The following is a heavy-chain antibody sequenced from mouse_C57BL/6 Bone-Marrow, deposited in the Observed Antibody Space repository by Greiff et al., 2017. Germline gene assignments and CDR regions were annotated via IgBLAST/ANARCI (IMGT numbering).Heavy chain of an antibody. V-gene: IGHV1-55*01. Sequence: QVQLQQPGAELVKPGASVKMSCKASGYTFTSYWITWVKQRPGQGLEWIGDIYPGSGSTNYNEKFKSKATLTVDTTASTAYMQLSSLTSEESAVYYCAHSSGPLAMDYWGQGTSVTVSS. CDR2: IYPGSGST. D-gene: IGHD3-2*02. CDR1: GYTFTSYW. CDR3: AHSSGPLAMDY. J-gene: IGHJ4*01.